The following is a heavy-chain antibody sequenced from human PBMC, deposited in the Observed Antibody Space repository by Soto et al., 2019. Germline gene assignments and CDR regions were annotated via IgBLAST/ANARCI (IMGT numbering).Heavy chain of an antibody. CDR3: GSGPSTTWIDN. V-gene: IGHV4-39*01. CDR1: GGSITSHHYY. J-gene: IGHJ4*02. CDR2: IYSGGNT. Sequence: QLQVQESGPGQVKPSQTLSLTCTVSGGSITSHHYYWGWIRQPPGKGLEWIGSIYSGGNTYYNPSLMSRLTIFVDTAKNLISLKLNSVPAADSAIYYCGSGPSTTWIDNWGLGTQVSVSS. D-gene: IGHD2-2*01.